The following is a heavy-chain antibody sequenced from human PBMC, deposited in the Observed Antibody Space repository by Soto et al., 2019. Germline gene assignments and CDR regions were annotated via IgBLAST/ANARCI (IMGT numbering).Heavy chain of an antibody. CDR3: ARARIAVAGFDY. Sequence: GGSLRLSCAASGFTFSSYWMHWVRQAPGKGLVWVSRTNSDGSSTSYADSVKGRFTISRDNAKNTLYLQMNSLRAEDTAVYYCARARIAVAGFDYWGQGTLVTVSS. CDR1: GFTFSSYW. J-gene: IGHJ4*02. V-gene: IGHV3-74*01. D-gene: IGHD6-19*01. CDR2: TNSDGSST.